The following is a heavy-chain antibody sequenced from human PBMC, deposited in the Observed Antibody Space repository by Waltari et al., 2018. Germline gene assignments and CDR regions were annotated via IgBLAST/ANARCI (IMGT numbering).Heavy chain of an antibody. V-gene: IGHV4-39*07. CDR3: AREEAAAGIEWFDP. D-gene: IGHD6-13*01. J-gene: IGHJ5*02. Sequence: QLQLQESGPGLVKPSETLSLTCTVSGGSISSSSYYWGWIRQPPGKGLAWIGVNYYSGSTYYNPSLKSRVTISVDTSKNQFSLKLSSVTAADTAVYYCAREEAAAGIEWFDPWGQGTLVTVSS. CDR1: GGSISSSSYY. CDR2: NYYSGST.